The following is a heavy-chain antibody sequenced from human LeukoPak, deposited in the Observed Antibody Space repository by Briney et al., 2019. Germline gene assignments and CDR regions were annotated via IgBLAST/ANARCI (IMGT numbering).Heavy chain of an antibody. CDR2: IKQDGSEK. Sequence: PGRSLRLSCAASGFTFSTYEMSWVRQAPGKGLEWVAYIKQDGSEKYYVDSVKGRFTISRDNAKNSLYLQVNSLRAEDTAVYYCARSGNNYYYYMDVWGKGTTVTVSS. J-gene: IGHJ6*03. D-gene: IGHD2/OR15-2a*01. CDR1: GFTFSTYE. CDR3: ARSGNNYYYYMDV. V-gene: IGHV3-7*01.